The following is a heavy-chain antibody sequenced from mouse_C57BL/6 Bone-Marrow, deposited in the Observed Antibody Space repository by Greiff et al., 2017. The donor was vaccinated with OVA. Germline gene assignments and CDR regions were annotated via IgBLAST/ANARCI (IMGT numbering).Heavy chain of an antibody. Sequence: QVQLQQSGAELVRPGASVTLSCKASGYTFTDYEMHWVKQTPVHGLEWIGAIDPETGGTAYNQKSKGKAILTADKSSSTAYMELRSLTSEDSAVYYCTRSGYWGQGTLVTVSA. V-gene: IGHV1-15*01. D-gene: IGHD3-2*02. CDR1: GYTFTDYE. J-gene: IGHJ3*01. CDR3: TRSGY. CDR2: IDPETGGT.